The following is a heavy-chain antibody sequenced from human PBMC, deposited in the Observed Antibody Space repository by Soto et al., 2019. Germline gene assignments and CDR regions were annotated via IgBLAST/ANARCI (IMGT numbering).Heavy chain of an antibody. V-gene: IGHV4-39*01. Sequence: SETLSLTCSVSGGSINSSSYFWDWVRQPPGKGLEWIGSIYYSGSTYYNPSLRSRVTISVDTSKNQFSLKLGSVTAADTAVYYCARSPSSDDFWSGYYGKNYYYYYGMDVWGQGTTVTVSS. D-gene: IGHD3-3*01. CDR3: ARSPSSDDFWSGYYGKNYYYYYGMDV. J-gene: IGHJ6*02. CDR2: IYYSGST. CDR1: GGSINSSSYF.